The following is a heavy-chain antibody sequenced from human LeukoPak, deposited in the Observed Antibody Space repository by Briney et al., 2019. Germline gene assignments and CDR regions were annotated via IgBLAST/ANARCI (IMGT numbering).Heavy chain of an antibody. CDR3: ARPMVYAYYYYMDV. CDR1: GGSISSSSYY. J-gene: IGHJ6*03. D-gene: IGHD2-8*01. CDR2: IYYSGST. Sequence: PSETLSLTCTVSGGSISSSSYYSGWIRQPPGKGLEWIGSIYYSGSTYYNPSLKSRVTISVDTSKNQFSLNLSSVTAADTAVNYCARPMVYAYYYYMDVWGKGTTVTVSS. V-gene: IGHV4-39*01.